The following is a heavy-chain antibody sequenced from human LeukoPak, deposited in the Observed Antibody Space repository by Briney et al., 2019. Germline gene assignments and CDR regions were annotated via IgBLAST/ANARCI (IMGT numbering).Heavy chain of an antibody. D-gene: IGHD2-8*02. Sequence: SETLSLTCVVSGASISSSDWWSWARQSPGKGLEWIGEIHYTGSRNYNPSLKSRVAMSVDTSKNQFSLELTSVTAADTAEYYCARAVHPQRVPVKDAYGLDVWGQGTTVTVSS. V-gene: IGHV4-4*02. J-gene: IGHJ6*02. CDR1: GASISSSDW. CDR2: IHYTGSR. CDR3: ARAVHPQRVPVKDAYGLDV.